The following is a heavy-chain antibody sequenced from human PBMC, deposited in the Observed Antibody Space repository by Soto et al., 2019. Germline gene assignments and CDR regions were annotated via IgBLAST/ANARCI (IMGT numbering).Heavy chain of an antibody. CDR1: GDSISSGGYY. Sequence: QVQLQESGPGLVQPSQTLSLACTVSGDSISSGGYYWSWIRQQPGKGLEWIGYIYYSGSTFYNPSLKSRVTISVDTSKTQFSLKLSSVTAADTAVYYCARGLSVTLFDFWGQGTLVTVSS. D-gene: IGHD4-17*01. J-gene: IGHJ4*02. CDR2: IYYSGST. CDR3: ARGLSVTLFDF. V-gene: IGHV4-31*03.